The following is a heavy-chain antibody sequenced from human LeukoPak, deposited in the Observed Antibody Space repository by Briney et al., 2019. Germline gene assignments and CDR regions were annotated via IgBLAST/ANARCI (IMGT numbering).Heavy chain of an antibody. J-gene: IGHJ4*02. D-gene: IGHD1-26*01. CDR2: INSDGSST. V-gene: IGHV3-74*01. CDR1: GFTFSSYW. Sequence: PGGSLRLSCAASGFTFSSYWMHWVRQAPGKGLVWVSRINSDGSSTSYADSVKGRFTISRDNAKNSLYLQMNSLRAEDTAVYYCARGHDYEDSGSFDYWGQGTLVTVSS. CDR3: ARGHDYEDSGSFDY.